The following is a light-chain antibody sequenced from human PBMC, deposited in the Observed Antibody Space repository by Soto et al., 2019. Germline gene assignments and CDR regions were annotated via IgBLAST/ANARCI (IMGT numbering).Light chain of an antibody. CDR3: LQYDNHSWT. V-gene: IGKV1-5*01. CDR1: RSISDW. Sequence: IQMTQSPSSLSASVGDRVTITCRASRSISDWVAWYQQKPGKAPKLLIFDASTLKSGVPSRFSGSGSGTEFTLTISSLQPDDVATYYCLQYDNHSWTFGQGTKVDIK. CDR2: DAS. J-gene: IGKJ1*01.